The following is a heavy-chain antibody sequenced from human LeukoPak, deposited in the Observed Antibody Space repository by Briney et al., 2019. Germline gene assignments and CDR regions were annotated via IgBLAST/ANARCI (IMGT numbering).Heavy chain of an antibody. CDR3: SKGGFYNWGSFDY. CDR1: GGTFSSYA. Sequence: GASVKVPCKASGGTFSSYAISWVRQAPGQGLEWMGGIIPIFGTANYAQKFQGRVTITADKSTSTAYMELSSLRSDDTAVYYCSKGGFYNWGSFDYWGQGALVIVSS. J-gene: IGHJ4*02. V-gene: IGHV1-69*06. CDR2: IIPIFGTA. D-gene: IGHD3-16*01.